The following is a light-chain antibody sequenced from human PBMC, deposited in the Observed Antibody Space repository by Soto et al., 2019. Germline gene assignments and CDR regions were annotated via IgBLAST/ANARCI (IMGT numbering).Light chain of an antibody. V-gene: IGKV4-1*01. CDR2: WAS. J-gene: IGKJ1*01. CDR3: QQYYTTPPT. Sequence: DIVMTQSPDSLAVSLGEMATINCRSSQSVLFTSNSYNYLAWYQQKPGQTPKLLIHWASTRESGVPDRFSGSGSATDFTLTIDSLQAEDVAVYYCQQYYTTPPTFGQGTKVEIK. CDR1: QSVLFTSNSYNY.